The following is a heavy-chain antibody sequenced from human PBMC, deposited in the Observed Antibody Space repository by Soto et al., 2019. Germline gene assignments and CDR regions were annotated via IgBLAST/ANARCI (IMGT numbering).Heavy chain of an antibody. CDR2: IYYSGST. J-gene: IGHJ3*02. V-gene: IGHV4-59*08. D-gene: IGHD2-15*01. CDR1: GGSISSYY. Sequence: QVQLQESGPGLVKPSETLSLTCTVSGGSISSYYWSWIRQPPGKGLAWIGYIYYSGSTNYNPSLKSRVTISVDTSKNQFSLKLSSVTAADAAVYYCAGSSVVVVAASIRSGLGDDAFDIWGQGTMVTVSS. CDR3: AGSSVVVVAASIRSGLGDDAFDI.